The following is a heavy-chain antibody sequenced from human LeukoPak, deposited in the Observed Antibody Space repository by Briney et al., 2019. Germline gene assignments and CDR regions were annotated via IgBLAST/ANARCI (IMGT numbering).Heavy chain of an antibody. CDR3: ARVMGPYYGSGSYTPYFDY. V-gene: IGHV3-66*01. CDR1: GFTVSSNY. D-gene: IGHD3-10*01. Sequence: GGSLRLSCAASGFTVSSNYMSWVRQAPGKGLEWVSVIYSGGSTYYADSVKGRFTISRDNSKNTLYLQMNSLRAEYTAVYYCARVMGPYYGSGSYTPYFDYWGQGTLVTVSS. J-gene: IGHJ4*02. CDR2: IYSGGST.